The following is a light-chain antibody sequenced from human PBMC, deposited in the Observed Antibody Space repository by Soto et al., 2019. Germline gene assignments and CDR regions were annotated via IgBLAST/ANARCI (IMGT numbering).Light chain of an antibody. CDR1: QSVSSSY. J-gene: IGKJ2*01. Sequence: EIVLTQSPASLSLSPGERATLSCRASQSVSSSYLAWYQHKPGQAPRLLIYGASSRATGIPDRFSGSGCGTDFTLTISRLEPEDFAVYYCQQYGSSQYTFGQGTKLEIK. CDR3: QQYGSSQYT. V-gene: IGKV3-20*01. CDR2: GAS.